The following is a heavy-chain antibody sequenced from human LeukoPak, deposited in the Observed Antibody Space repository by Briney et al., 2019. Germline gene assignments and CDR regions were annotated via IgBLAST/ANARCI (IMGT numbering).Heavy chain of an antibody. D-gene: IGHD6-13*01. CDR2: INPSGGST. Sequence: GASVKVSCKASGCTFTSYYMHWVRQAPGQGLEWMGIINPSGGSTNYAEKFQGRVTMTSDMSTSTVYMELSSLRSEDTAVYYCARGSSSLPGVYWGQGTLVTVSS. CDR1: GCTFTSYY. CDR3: ARGSSSLPGVY. J-gene: IGHJ4*02. V-gene: IGHV1-46*01.